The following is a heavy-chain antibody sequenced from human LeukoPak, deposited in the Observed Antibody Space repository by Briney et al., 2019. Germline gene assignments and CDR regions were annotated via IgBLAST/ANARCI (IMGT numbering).Heavy chain of an antibody. CDR1: GFTFDDYA. Sequence: GGSLRLSCAASGFTFDDYAMHWVRQAPGKGLEWVSLISWGGGSTYYADSVKGRFTISRDNAKNSLYLQMNSLRAEDTAVYYCARDLRGSSSAFDIWGQGTMVTVSS. CDR3: ARDLRGSSSAFDI. V-gene: IGHV3-43D*03. J-gene: IGHJ3*02. CDR2: ISWGGGST. D-gene: IGHD1-26*01.